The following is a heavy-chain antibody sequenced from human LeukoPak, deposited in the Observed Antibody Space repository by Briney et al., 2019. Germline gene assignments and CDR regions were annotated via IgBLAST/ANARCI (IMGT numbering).Heavy chain of an antibody. CDR1: GFTFRSYA. D-gene: IGHD6-19*01. CDR2: ISGSGGDT. CDR3: AKTTAGYSSGRYPGWPVDY. J-gene: IGHJ4*02. Sequence: GGSLRLSCAASGFTFRSYAIYWVRQAPGKGLEWVSGISGSGGDTYFTDSVKDRFTISRDNSKNTVFLQMDRLRAEDTAVYYCAKTTAGYSSGRYPGWPVDYWGQGTLVTVSS. V-gene: IGHV3-23*01.